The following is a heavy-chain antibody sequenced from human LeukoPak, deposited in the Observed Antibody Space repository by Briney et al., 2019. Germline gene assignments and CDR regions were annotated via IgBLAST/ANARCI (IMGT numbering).Heavy chain of an antibody. V-gene: IGHV4-59*12. Sequence: SETLSLTCTVSGGSISSYYWSWIRQPPGKGLEWIGYMYNSGSTYYNPSLKSRVTISVDRSKNQFSLKLSSVTAADTAVYYCAGRSHYGSGSYYNLHDYWGQGTLVTVSS. J-gene: IGHJ4*02. CDR3: AGRSHYGSGSYYNLHDY. CDR2: MYNSGST. D-gene: IGHD3-10*01. CDR1: GGSISSYY.